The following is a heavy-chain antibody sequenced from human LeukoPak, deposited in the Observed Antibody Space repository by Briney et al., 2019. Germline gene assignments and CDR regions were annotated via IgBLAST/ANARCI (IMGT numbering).Heavy chain of an antibody. CDR2: ISSSSSYI. D-gene: IGHD5-18*01. Sequence: PGGSLRLSCAASGFTISSYSMNWVRQAPGKGLEWVSSISSSSSYIYYADSVKGRFTISRDNAKNSLYLQMNSLRAEDTAVYYCAREAQYSLGAFDIWGQGTMVTVSS. CDR3: AREAQYSLGAFDI. V-gene: IGHV3-21*01. CDR1: GFTISSYS. J-gene: IGHJ3*02.